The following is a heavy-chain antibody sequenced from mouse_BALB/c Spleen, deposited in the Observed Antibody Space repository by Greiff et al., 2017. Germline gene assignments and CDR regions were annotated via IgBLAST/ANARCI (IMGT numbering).Heavy chain of an antibody. J-gene: IGHJ4*01. CDR2: INPYNDGT. CDR1: GYTFTSYV. CDR3: AREAYSSVYAMDY. V-gene: IGHV1-14*01. Sequence: VQLQQSGPELVKPGASVKMSCKASGYTFTSYVMHWVKQKPGQGLEWIGYINPYNDGTKYNEKFKGKATLTSDKSSSTADMELSSLTSEDSAVYYCAREAYSSVYAMDYWGQGTSVTVSS. D-gene: IGHD2-10*01.